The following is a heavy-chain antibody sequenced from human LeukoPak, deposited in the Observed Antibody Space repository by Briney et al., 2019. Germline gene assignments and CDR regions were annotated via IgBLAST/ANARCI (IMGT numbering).Heavy chain of an antibody. Sequence: AGGSLRLSCAASGFTFSSYSMNWVRQPPGKGLEWIGEINHSGSTNSNPSLKSRVTISVDTSKNQFSLKLNSVTAADTAVYYCARAKGGLFPDFDYWGQGTRVTVSS. J-gene: IGHJ4*02. CDR1: GFTFSSYS. D-gene: IGHD3-22*01. V-gene: IGHV4-34*01. CDR3: ARAKGGLFPDFDY. CDR2: INHSGST.